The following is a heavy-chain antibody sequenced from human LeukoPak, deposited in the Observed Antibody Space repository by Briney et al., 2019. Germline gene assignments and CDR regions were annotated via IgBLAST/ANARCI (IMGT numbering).Heavy chain of an antibody. CDR1: GSIFNNSG. CDR3: TENT. V-gene: IGHV3-23*01. CDR2: ISASGLTA. Sequence: PGGSLRLSCAASGSIFNNSGMGWVRQAPGRGLEWVSAISASGLTAYYGDSVKGRFTISRDNAKNTLYLHMSSLRGEDTAIYYCTENTWGRGTRVTVSS. J-gene: IGHJ4*02.